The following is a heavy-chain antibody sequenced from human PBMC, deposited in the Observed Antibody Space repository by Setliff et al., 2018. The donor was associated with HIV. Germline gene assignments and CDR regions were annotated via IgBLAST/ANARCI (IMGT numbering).Heavy chain of an antibody. J-gene: IGHJ4*02. V-gene: IGHV3-7*01. CDR1: GFSFASSW. CDR3: ARDRGGKDY. D-gene: IGHD3-16*01. CDR2: IRQDGNVF. Sequence: GVSLRLSCVASGFSFASSWMSWVRQAPGKGLEWVANIRQDGNVFYYVDSMKGRFTISRDNAKNSVYLQMNSLRAEDTAFYYCARDRGGKDYWGQGTLVTVSS.